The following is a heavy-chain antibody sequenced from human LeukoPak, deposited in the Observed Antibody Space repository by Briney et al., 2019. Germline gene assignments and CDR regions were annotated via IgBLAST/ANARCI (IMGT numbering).Heavy chain of an antibody. Sequence: SETLSLTCSVSGGSITSDYWSWIRQSPGKGLEWIGFIYDSGNTIYNPSPKSRVTISVDTSKNQFSLKLRSVTAADTAIYYCAMSPPRGAWFDPWGQGTLVTVSS. CDR3: AMSPPRGAWFDP. J-gene: IGHJ5*02. V-gene: IGHV4-4*09. CDR1: GGSITSDY. CDR2: IYDSGNT. D-gene: IGHD4/OR15-4a*01.